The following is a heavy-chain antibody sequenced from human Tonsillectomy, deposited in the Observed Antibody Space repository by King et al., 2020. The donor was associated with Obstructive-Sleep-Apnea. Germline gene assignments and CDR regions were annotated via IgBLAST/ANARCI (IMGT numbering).Heavy chain of an antibody. D-gene: IGHD3-10*01. J-gene: IGHJ4*02. V-gene: IGHV3-43*01. Sequence: VQLVESGGVVVQPGGSLRLSCAASGFTFDDYSMHWVRQAPGKGLEWVSLISWDGSSTFYADSVKGRFTISRDISKNSVYLQMNSLKTEDTALYYCAKDIGFDFVRRFTIDYWGQGTLVTVSS. CDR3: AKDIGFDFVRRFTIDY. CDR2: ISWDGSST. CDR1: GFTFDDYS.